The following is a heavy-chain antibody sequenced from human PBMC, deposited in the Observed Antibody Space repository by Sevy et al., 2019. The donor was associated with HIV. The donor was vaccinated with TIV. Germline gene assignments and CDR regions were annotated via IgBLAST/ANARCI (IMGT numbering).Heavy chain of an antibody. CDR1: GFTFSSYA. CDR3: ARGGYYYYYYMDV. CDR2: ISGTGGST. Sequence: GESLKISCAASGFTFSSYAMSWVRQAPGKGLEWVSAISGTGGSTYNADSVKGRFTISRDNSKNTLYLQMNSLRAEDTAVYYCARGGYYYYYYMDVWGQGTTVTVSS. J-gene: IGHJ6*03. V-gene: IGHV3-23*01.